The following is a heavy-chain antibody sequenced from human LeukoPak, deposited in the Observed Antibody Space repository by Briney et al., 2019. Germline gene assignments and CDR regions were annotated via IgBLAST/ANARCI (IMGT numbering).Heavy chain of an antibody. D-gene: IGHD2-15*01. CDR1: GYTFTSYD. V-gene: IGHV1-8*01. J-gene: IGHJ6*02. CDR3: ARDEVVAAPNYFGMVV. CDR2: MNPNSGNT. Sequence: ASVTVSCKASGYTFTSYDVNWVRQATGQGLVWMGWMNPNSGNTGLAQKFQGRVTLTRDTSLSTAYMELSNLRSDDTAVYYCARDEVVAAPNYFGMVVWGQGTTVSVSS.